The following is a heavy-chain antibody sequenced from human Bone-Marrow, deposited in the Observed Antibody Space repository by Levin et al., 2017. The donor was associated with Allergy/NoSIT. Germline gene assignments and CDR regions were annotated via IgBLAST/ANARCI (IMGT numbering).Heavy chain of an antibody. Sequence: RASETLSLTCIVSGGSVSSDSYYWSWIRQPPGQGLEWIGFIYYTGSTKYNPSLKNRVTISADKSKNQFSLKLNSVTAADTAIYYCAREYGFWFDSWGQGTLVTVSS. V-gene: IGHV4-61*01. CDR3: AREYGFWFDS. CDR1: GGSVSSDSYY. D-gene: IGHD2-2*03. J-gene: IGHJ5*01. CDR2: IYYTGST.